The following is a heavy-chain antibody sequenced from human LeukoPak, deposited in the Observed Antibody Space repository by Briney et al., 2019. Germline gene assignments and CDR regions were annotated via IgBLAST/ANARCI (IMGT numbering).Heavy chain of an antibody. Sequence: ASVKVSCKASGYTFTGYDLHWVRQAPGQGLEWMGRININGGGTNYAQKFQGRVTMTRDTSISTAYMELSRLRSDDTAVYYCARDASSGWYFGAPDYYYMDVWGKGTTVTVSS. CDR2: ININGGGT. V-gene: IGHV1-2*06. CDR3: ARDASSGWYFGAPDYYYMDV. J-gene: IGHJ6*03. D-gene: IGHD6-19*01. CDR1: GYTFTGYD.